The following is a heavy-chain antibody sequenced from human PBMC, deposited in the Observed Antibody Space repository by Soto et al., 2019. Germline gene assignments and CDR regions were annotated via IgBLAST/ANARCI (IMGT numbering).Heavy chain of an antibody. V-gene: IGHV3-15*01. CDR1: GFTFFTAW. J-gene: IGHJ4*02. D-gene: IGHD3-3*01. Sequence: EVQLVESGGGLVEPGGSLRLSCAASGFTFFTAWMSWVRQAPGKGPEWIGRIKSKTDGGTTDYAAPVTGRFIISRDDAKKMLFLQMSRPKTENTAVYYCTTERSISIFGVKTDVGHGGQGTLVTVSS. CDR2: IKSKTDGGTT. CDR3: TTERSISIFGVKTDVGH.